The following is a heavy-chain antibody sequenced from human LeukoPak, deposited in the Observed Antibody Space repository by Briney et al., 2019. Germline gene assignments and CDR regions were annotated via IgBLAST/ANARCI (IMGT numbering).Heavy chain of an antibody. CDR3: ARDIVDSSQHPPRRASDAFDI. J-gene: IGHJ3*02. CDR2: INQDGSEK. Sequence: GGSLRLSCAASGFTFSNHWMSWVRQAPGKGLEWVANINQDGSEKYYVDSVKGRFTISRDNAKNSLYLQMNSLRAEDTAVYYCARDIVDSSQHPPRRASDAFDIWGQGTMVTVSS. CDR1: GFTFSNHW. V-gene: IGHV3-7*03. D-gene: IGHD3-22*01.